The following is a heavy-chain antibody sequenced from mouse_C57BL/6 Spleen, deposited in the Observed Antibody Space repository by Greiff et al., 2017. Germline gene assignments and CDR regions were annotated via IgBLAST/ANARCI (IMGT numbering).Heavy chain of an antibody. V-gene: IGHV1-7*01. J-gene: IGHJ3*01. CDR3: ARPYDGYFPWFAY. Sequence: VQLQQSGAELAKPGASVKLSCKASGYTFTSYWMHWVKQRPGQGLEWIGYINPSSGYTKYNQKFKDKATLTADKSSSTAYMQLSSLTYEDSAVYYCARPYDGYFPWFAYWGQGTLVTVSA. CDR1: GYTFTSYW. D-gene: IGHD2-3*01. CDR2: INPSSGYT.